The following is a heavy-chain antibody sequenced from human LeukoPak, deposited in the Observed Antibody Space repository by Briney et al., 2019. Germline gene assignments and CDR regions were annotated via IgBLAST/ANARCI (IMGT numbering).Heavy chain of an antibody. J-gene: IGHJ4*02. CDR1: GFTFSSYA. CDR3: ASTQRGDYFDY. D-gene: IGHD2-15*01. V-gene: IGHV3-66*01. CDR2: IYAGGGT. Sequence: GGSLRLSCAASGFTFSSYAMSWVRQAPGKGLEWVSVIYAGGGTYYADSVKGRFTISRDKSKNTLYLQMNTLRAEDTAVYYCASTQRGDYFDYWGQGTLVTVSS.